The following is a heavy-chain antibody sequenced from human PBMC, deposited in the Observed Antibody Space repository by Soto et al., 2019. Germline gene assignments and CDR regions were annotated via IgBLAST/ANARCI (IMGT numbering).Heavy chain of an antibody. CDR3: ARTTFYDVFTAYYALFDY. CDR2: ISDSGSS. D-gene: IGHD3-9*01. V-gene: IGHV4-31*03. Sequence: SETLSLTCTVSGGSISSGRFYWSWIRQHPGKGLEWIGHISDSGSSYYNPSLESRVTISVDTSKNQFSLKLSAVTAADTAVYFCARTTFYDVFTAYYALFDYLGQGTMVT. CDR1: GGSISSGRFY. J-gene: IGHJ4*02.